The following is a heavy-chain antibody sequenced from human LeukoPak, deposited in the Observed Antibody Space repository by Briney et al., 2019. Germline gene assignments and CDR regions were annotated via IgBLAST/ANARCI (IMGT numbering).Heavy chain of an antibody. J-gene: IGHJ4*02. CDR1: GYTFTGYY. D-gene: IGHD3-10*01. Sequence: ASVKVSCKASGYTFTGYYMHWVRQAPGQGLEWMGWISAYNGNTNYAQKLQGRVTMTTDTSTSTAYMELRSLRSDDTAVYYCAIRHGEANFMVRRVIGPLSYWGQGTLVTVSS. CDR2: ISAYNGNT. V-gene: IGHV1-18*04. CDR3: AIRHGEANFMVRRVIGPLSY.